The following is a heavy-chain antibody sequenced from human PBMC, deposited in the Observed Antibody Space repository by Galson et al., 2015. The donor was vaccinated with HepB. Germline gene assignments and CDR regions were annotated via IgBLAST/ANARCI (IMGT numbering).Heavy chain of an antibody. CDR1: GGSISSGGYY. D-gene: IGHD2-2*01. CDR3: ARRYCSSTCCLHFDY. Sequence: TLSLTCTVSGGSISSGGYYWSWIRQHPGKGLEWIGYIYYSGSTYYNPSLKSRVTISVDTSKNQFSLKLSSVTAADTAVYYCARRYCSSTCCLHFDYWGQGTLVTVSS. J-gene: IGHJ4*02. CDR2: IYYSGST. V-gene: IGHV4-31*03.